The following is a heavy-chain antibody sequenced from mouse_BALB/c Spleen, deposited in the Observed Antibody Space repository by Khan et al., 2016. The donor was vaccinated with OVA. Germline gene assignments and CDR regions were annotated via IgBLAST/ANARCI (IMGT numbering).Heavy chain of an antibody. CDR1: GYTFTNYG. D-gene: IGHD2-1*01. CDR2: INTYTGEP. J-gene: IGHJ3*01. CDR3: RGCNGNYCFAY. V-gene: IGHV9-3-1*01. Sequence: QIQLVQSGPELKKPGETVKISCKASGYTFTNYGMNWVKQAPGKGLKWMGWINTYTGEPTYADDFKGRFAFSLETSASTVYLQINNLKTEDTATYFCRGCNGNYCFAYWGEGTLVTVSA.